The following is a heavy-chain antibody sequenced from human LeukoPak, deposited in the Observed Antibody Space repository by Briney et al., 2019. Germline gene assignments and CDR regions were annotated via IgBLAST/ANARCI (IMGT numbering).Heavy chain of an antibody. D-gene: IGHD6-19*01. V-gene: IGHV3-48*01. CDR1: GFTLSNAL. CDR2: IICSSSTL. Sequence: GESLRHSCAASGFTLSNALMSWVRQAPGKGLEWVSYIICSSSTLYDAPSEKGRFTSSSDNDKNSLYLQMNSLRAEDTAVYYCARDHGSGWPYYFDYWGQGTLVTVSS. CDR3: ARDHGSGWPYYFDY. J-gene: IGHJ4*02.